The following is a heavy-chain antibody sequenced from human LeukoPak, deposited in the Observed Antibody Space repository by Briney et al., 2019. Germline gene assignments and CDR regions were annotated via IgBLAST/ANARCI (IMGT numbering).Heavy chain of an antibody. CDR1: GYTFTGYH. Sequence: ASVKVSCKASGYTFTGYHMHWVRQAPGQGLEWMGWINPNSGGTNYAQKFQGRVTMTRDTSISTAYMELSRLRSDDTAVYYCARPQTPTEGYYYYYGMDVWGQGTTVTVSS. J-gene: IGHJ6*02. CDR3: ARPQTPTEGYYYYYGMDV. V-gene: IGHV1-2*02. CDR2: INPNSGGT.